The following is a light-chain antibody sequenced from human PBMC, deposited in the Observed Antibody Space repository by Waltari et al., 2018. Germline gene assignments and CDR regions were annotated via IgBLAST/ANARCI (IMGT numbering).Light chain of an antibody. V-gene: IGKV1-39*01. CDR1: QSISSY. Sequence: DIQMTQSPSSLSASVGDRVTITCRASQSISSYLNWYQQKPGKAPKLLIYAASSLQSGVPSRFSGSGSWNDFPSTNSRLPPEDFATYYRQQSYSTPFTFGPGTKGDIK. CDR2: AAS. J-gene: IGKJ3*01. CDR3: QQSYSTPFT.